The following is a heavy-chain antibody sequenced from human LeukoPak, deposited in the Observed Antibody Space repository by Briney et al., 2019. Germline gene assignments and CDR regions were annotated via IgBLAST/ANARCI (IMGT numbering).Heavy chain of an antibody. CDR1: GFTFGDYA. CDR2: IRSEAYGETT. Sequence: GGSLRLSCTASGFTFGDYAMIWFRQAPGKGLEWVAYIRSEAYGETTEYGASVKDRFTISRDESKDIVYLHMSSLKTEDTAVYYCTRVPRVLGVVHFDYWGQGTLVTVSS. V-gene: IGHV3-49*03. CDR3: TRVPRVLGVVHFDY. D-gene: IGHD2-8*02. J-gene: IGHJ4*02.